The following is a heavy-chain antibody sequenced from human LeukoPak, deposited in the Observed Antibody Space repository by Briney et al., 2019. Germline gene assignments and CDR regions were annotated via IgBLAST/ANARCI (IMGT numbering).Heavy chain of an antibody. CDR2: IYHSGST. D-gene: IGHD3-22*01. V-gene: IGHV4-30-2*01. Sequence: PSQTLSLTCTVSGGSISSGGYYWSWIRQPPGKGLEWIGYIYHSGSTYYNPSLKSRVTISVDRSKNQFSLKLSSVTAADTAVYYCARVVDSSGYDWFDPWGQGTLVTVSS. CDR1: GGSISSGGYY. CDR3: ARVVDSSGYDWFDP. J-gene: IGHJ5*02.